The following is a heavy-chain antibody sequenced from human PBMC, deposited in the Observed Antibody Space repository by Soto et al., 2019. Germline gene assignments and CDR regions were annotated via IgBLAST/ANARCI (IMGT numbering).Heavy chain of an antibody. D-gene: IGHD4-17*01. CDR2: IIPILHIA. J-gene: IGHJ4*02. Sequence: QVQLVQSGAEVKKPGSSVKVSCKASGGTFSSYTISWMRQAPGQGLEWMGRIIPILHIANYAQEFQGRVTITADKSMSTAYMELSSLRSEDTAVYYCATYRAPSTEAYFDYWGQGTLVTVSS. V-gene: IGHV1-69*02. CDR1: GGTFSSYT. CDR3: ATYRAPSTEAYFDY.